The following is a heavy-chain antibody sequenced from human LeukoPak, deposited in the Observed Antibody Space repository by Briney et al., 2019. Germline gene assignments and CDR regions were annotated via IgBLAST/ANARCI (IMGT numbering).Heavy chain of an antibody. Sequence: GASVKVSCKGSGYTFTDYYMHGVRQAPGQDLEWMGWINLNNGATDYLQKFQERVTMRGDTYISTAYKEVSRLRYDDTAVYYCASWADKDAPMAVFDYWGQGTLVTVSS. CDR2: INLNNGAT. V-gene: IGHV1-2*02. CDR1: GYTFTDYY. D-gene: IGHD5-18*01. CDR3: ASWADKDAPMAVFDY. J-gene: IGHJ4*02.